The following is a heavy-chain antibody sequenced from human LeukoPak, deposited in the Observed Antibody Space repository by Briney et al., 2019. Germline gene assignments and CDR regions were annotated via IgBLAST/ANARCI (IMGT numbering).Heavy chain of an antibody. CDR3: ARDGLALSDYFDY. V-gene: IGHV3-66*01. D-gene: IGHD3/OR15-3a*01. J-gene: IGHJ4*02. CDR1: GFTVSSNY. CDR2: IYSGRTT. Sequence: GGSLRLSCAVSGFTVSSNYLSWVRQAPGRGLEWVSVIYSGRTTYYADSVRGRFTIFIDNSKNSLYLQMNSLRAEDTAVYYCARDGLALSDYFDYWGQGTLVTISS.